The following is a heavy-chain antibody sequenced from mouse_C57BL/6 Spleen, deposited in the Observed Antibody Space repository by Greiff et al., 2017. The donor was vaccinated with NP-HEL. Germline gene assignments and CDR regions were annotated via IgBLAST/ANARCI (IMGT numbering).Heavy chain of an antibody. CDR1: GYTFTNYW. J-gene: IGHJ2*01. D-gene: IGHD1-1*01. V-gene: IGHV1-63*01. CDR3: ARRNYYGSSSYYFDY. CDR2: IYPGGGYT. Sequence: VKLQQSGAELVRPGTSVKMSCKASGYTFTNYWIGWAKQRPGHGLEWIGDIYPGGGYTNYNEKFKGKATLTADKSSSTAYMQFSSLTSEDSAIYYCARRNYYGSSSYYFDYWGQGTTLTVSS.